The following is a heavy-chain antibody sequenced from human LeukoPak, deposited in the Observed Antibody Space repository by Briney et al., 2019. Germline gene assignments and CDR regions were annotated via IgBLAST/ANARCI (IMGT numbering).Heavy chain of an antibody. V-gene: IGHV3-30*18. CDR2: ISYDGSNK. CDR3: ANRGSSWYYFDY. Sequence: GGSLRLSCAASGFTFSSYGMHWVRQAPGKGLEWVAVISYDGSNKYYADSVKGRFTISRDNSKNTLYLQMNSLRAEDTAVYYCANRGSSWYYFDYWGQGTLVTVSS. J-gene: IGHJ4*02. D-gene: IGHD6-13*01. CDR1: GFTFSSYG.